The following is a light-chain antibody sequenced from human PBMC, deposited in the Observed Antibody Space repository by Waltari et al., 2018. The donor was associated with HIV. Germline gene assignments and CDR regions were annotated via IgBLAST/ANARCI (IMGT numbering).Light chain of an antibody. Sequence: QSALTQPASVCGSPRQSITISCTGTSSDVGSYNLVYSYPQHPGKAPNLMIDEVSKRPSGVSNRFSGSKSGNTASLTIAGLQAEDEADYYCCSYACSSTSVVFGGGTKLTVL. CDR3: CSYACSSTSVV. V-gene: IGLV2-23*02. CDR2: EVS. J-gene: IGLJ2*01. CDR1: SSDVGSYNL.